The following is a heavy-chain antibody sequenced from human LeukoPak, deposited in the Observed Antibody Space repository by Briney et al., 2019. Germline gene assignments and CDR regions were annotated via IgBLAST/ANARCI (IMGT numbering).Heavy chain of an antibody. D-gene: IGHD3-22*01. V-gene: IGHV3-23*01. CDR1: SFSFSNYA. CDR2: IRGSGTRT. Sequence: GGSLTLSCAASSFSFSNYAINWVRPAPGKGLESVSAIRGSGTRTYYADSVKGRFTISRDNSKNTLYLQMNSLRAEDTAVYYCAKSYDSSGYYYPKIDYWGPGTLVTVS. J-gene: IGHJ4*02. CDR3: AKSYDSSGYYYPKIDY.